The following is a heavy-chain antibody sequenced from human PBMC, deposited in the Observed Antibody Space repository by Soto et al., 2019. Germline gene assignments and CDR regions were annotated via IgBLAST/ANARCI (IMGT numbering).Heavy chain of an antibody. CDR3: AKDFYLVAVAAPDY. V-gene: IGHV3-30*18. J-gene: IGHJ4*02. Sequence: AGGSLRLSCAASGFTFSSYGMHWVRQAPGKGLEWVAVISYDGSNKYYADSVKGRFTISRDNSKNTLYLQMNSLRAEDTAVYYCAKDFYLVAVAAPDYWGQGTLVTVSS. CDR1: GFTFSSYG. D-gene: IGHD6-19*01. CDR2: ISYDGSNK.